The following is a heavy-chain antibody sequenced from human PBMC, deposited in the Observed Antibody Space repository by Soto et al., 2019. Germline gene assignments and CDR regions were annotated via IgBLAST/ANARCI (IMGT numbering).Heavy chain of an antibody. D-gene: IGHD1-7*01. Sequence: PGGSLRLSCAASGFTFSSYGMHWVRQAPGKGLEWVAVIWYDGSNKYYADSVKGRFTISRDNSKNTLYLQMNSLRAEDTAVYYCLTGTDYNSDYWGQGTLVTVSS. J-gene: IGHJ4*02. V-gene: IGHV3-33*01. CDR2: IWYDGSNK. CDR3: LTGTDYNSDY. CDR1: GFTFSSYG.